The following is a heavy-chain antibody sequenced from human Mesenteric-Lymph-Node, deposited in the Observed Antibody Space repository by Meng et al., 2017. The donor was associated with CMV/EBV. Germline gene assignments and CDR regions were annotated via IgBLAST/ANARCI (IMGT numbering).Heavy chain of an antibody. V-gene: IGHV1-24*01. D-gene: IGHD2-21*01. CDR1: GYSLTDLS. J-gene: IGHJ3*01. Sequence: ASVKVSCKVSGYSLTDLSMHWVRQTPGKGLEWMGGFDPGDGETAYAQKFQGRVTMTEDTSTDIAYMELSGLRSEDTAVYNCATILNDGFDVWGQGTMVTVSS. CDR3: ATILNDGFDV. CDR2: FDPGDGET.